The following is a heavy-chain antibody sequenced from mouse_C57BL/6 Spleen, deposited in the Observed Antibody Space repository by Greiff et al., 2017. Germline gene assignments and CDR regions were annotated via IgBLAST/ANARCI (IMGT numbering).Heavy chain of an antibody. D-gene: IGHD1-1*01. Sequence: VKLVESGGGLVKPGGSLKLSCAASGFTFSDYGMHWVRQAPEKGLEWVAYISSGSSTIYYADTVKVRFTISIYNAKNTLCLQMTRLRSEDTAMYYCARGYYGSSPFGYWGQGTTLTVSS. J-gene: IGHJ2*01. CDR1: GFTFSDYG. CDR3: ARGYYGSSPFGY. V-gene: IGHV5-17*01. CDR2: ISSGSSTI.